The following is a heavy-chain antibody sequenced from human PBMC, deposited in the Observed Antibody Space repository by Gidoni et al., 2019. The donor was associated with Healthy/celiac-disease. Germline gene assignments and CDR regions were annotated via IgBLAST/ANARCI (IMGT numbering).Heavy chain of an antibody. J-gene: IGHJ4*02. D-gene: IGHD6-13*01. CDR3: AREGIKAAAGSFDY. V-gene: IGHV3-30*03. CDR2: ISYDGSNK. Sequence: QVQLVESGGGVVQPGRSRRLSCADSGFTLSSYGRTCVRQAPGKGLEWVAVISYDGSNKSYADSVKGRFTISRDNSKNTLYLQMNSLRAEDKAVYYCAREGIKAAAGSFDYWGQGTLVTVSS. CDR1: GFTLSSYG.